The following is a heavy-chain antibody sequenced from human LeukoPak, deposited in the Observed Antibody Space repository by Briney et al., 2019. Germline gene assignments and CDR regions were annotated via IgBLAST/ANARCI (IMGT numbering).Heavy chain of an antibody. V-gene: IGHV3-21*01. D-gene: IGHD4-23*01. Sequence: GGSLRLSCAASGFTFSSYTMNWVRQAPGKGLEWVSSISSTGSYIYYADSVKGRFTISRDNAKNSVHLQMNSLRAEDTAVYYCARVGPWVNSDYYYMDVWGKGTTVTVSS. CDR3: ARVGPWVNSDYYYMDV. CDR1: GFTFSSYT. J-gene: IGHJ6*03. CDR2: ISSTGSYI.